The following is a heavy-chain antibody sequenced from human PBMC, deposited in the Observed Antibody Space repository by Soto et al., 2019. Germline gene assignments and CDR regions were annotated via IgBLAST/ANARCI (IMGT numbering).Heavy chain of an antibody. CDR3: VGGRGGYYYDSSGPFDI. Sequence: PVGSLRLSCAASGFTVSSNYMSWVRQAPGKGLEWVSVIYSGGSTYYADSVKGRFTISRDNSKNTLYLQMNSLRAEDTAVYYCVGGRGGYYYDSSGPFDIWGQGTMVTVSS. J-gene: IGHJ3*02. V-gene: IGHV3-53*01. D-gene: IGHD3-22*01. CDR1: GFTVSSNY. CDR2: IYSGGST.